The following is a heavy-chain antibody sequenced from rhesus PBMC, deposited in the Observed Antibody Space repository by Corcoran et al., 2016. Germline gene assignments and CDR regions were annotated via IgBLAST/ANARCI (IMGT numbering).Heavy chain of an antibody. CDR3: ARTSIAAAGKDDY. J-gene: IGHJ4*01. Sequence: QVQLQESGPGVVKPSETLSLTCAVSGGSISDSYRWSWIRQPPGKGLEWIGYIYGSSTSTNYNPSLKSRVTFSKDTSKNQFSLKLRSVTAADTAVYYCARTSIAAAGKDDYWGQGVLVTVSS. CDR2: IYGSSTST. D-gene: IGHD6-25*01. CDR1: GGSISDSYR. V-gene: IGHV4S10*01.